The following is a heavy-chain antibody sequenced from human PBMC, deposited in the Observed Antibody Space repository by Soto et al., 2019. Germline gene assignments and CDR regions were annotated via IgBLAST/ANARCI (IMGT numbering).Heavy chain of an antibody. D-gene: IGHD6-19*01. J-gene: IGHJ4*02. CDR1: GFTFSSYS. CDR2: ISSSSSTI. Sequence: GSLRLSCAASGFTFSSYSMNWVRQAPGKGLEWVSYISSSSSTIYYADSVKGRFTISRDNAKNSLYLQMNSLRDEDTAVYYCASGTAVAGPFDYWGQGTLVTVSS. V-gene: IGHV3-48*02. CDR3: ASGTAVAGPFDY.